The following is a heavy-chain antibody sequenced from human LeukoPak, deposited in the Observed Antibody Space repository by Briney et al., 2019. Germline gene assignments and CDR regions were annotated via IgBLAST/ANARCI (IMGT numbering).Heavy chain of an antibody. CDR3: ARDYADYVGYFFFDY. J-gene: IGHJ4*02. D-gene: IGHD4-17*01. CDR2: ISGGGETT. CDR1: GFTFNKYA. Sequence: PGGSLRLSCAASGFTFNKYAMNWVRQAPGKGLEWVSSISGGGETTYYADSAKGRFTISRDNPQNTLYLQMNSLRAEDTAVYYCARDYADYVGYFFFDYWGQGTLVTVSS. V-gene: IGHV3-23*01.